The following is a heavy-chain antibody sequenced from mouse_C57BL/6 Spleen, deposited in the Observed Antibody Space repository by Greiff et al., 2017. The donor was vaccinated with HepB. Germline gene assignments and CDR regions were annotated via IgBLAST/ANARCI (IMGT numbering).Heavy chain of an antibody. J-gene: IGHJ3*01. D-gene: IGHD2-4*01. CDR1: GYTFTSYW. CDR2: IYPGSGST. CDR3: ARGDYDYDVRPWFAY. Sequence: VQLQQPGAELVKPGASVKMSCKASGYTFTSYWITWVKQRPGQGLEWIGDIYPGSGSTNYNEKFKSKATLTVDTSSSTAYMQLSSLTSEDSAVYYCARGDYDYDVRPWFAYWGQGTLVTVSA. V-gene: IGHV1-55*01.